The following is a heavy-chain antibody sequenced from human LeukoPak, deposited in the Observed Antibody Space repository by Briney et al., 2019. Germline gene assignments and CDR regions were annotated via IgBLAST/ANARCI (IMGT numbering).Heavy chain of an antibody. CDR3: ARAGSGYYFDY. Sequence: PGGSLRLSCAASGFTFSSYAMHWVRQAPGKGLEWVAVISYDGSNKYYADSVKGRFTISRDNSKKTLYLQMNSLRAEDTAIYYCARAGSGYYFDYWGQGTLVTVSS. D-gene: IGHD3-10*01. V-gene: IGHV3-30-3*01. CDR1: GFTFSSYA. CDR2: ISYDGSNK. J-gene: IGHJ4*02.